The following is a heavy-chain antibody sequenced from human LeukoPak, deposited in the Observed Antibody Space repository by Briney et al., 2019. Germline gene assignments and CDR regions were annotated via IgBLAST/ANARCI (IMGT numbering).Heavy chain of an antibody. Sequence: SETLSLTCTVSGGSISSGTYYWGWVRQPPGKGLEWIGSIYYSGSTSYNPSLKSRVTISVDTSKNQFSLKLDSVTAADTTVYYCARNASDSGTSYFDYWGQGTLVTVSS. D-gene: IGHD1-26*01. CDR1: GGSISSGTYY. V-gene: IGHV4-39*01. CDR3: ARNASDSGTSYFDY. J-gene: IGHJ4*02. CDR2: IYYSGST.